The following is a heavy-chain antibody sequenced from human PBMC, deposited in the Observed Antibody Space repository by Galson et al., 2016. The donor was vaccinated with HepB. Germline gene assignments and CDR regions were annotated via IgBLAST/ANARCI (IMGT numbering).Heavy chain of an antibody. D-gene: IGHD3-10*01. CDR1: GFTFSSHA. CDR3: ARVRTLNYYGAGNYYYYYAMDV. CDR2: ITYDGSNT. V-gene: IGHV3-30-3*01. J-gene: IGHJ6*02. Sequence: SLRLSCAASGFTFSSHAMHWVRQAPGKGLEWVAVITYDGSNTYYADAVKGRFTISRDNSKNTLYLQMNSLRAEDTAVYYCARVRTLNYYGAGNYYYYYAMDVWGQGTTVTVSS.